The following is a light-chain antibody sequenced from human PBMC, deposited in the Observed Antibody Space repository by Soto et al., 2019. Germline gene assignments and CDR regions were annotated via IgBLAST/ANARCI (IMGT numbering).Light chain of an antibody. Sequence: EIVMTQSPATLSVSPGERATLSCRASQSVRSNLAWYQQKPGQTPRLLIYDASTRATRIPARFSGSGSGTEFTLAISSLQYEYFAVYYCQQYSNWPLTFGGGTKVEIK. CDR3: QQYSNWPLT. CDR1: QSVRSN. J-gene: IGKJ4*01. V-gene: IGKV3-15*01. CDR2: DAS.